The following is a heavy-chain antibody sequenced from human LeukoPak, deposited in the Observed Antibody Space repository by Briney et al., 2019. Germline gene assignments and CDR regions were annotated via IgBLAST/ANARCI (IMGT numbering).Heavy chain of an antibody. Sequence: PSETLSLTCIVSGDSISSTSYYWAWIRQPPGKGREWVGSIYYSGSTYYNPSLKSRVTISVDTSKNQFSLKLSSVTAADTAVYYCARSPTYGVPGPVEFDYWGQGTLVTVSS. CDR3: ARSPTYGVPGPVEFDY. D-gene: IGHD4-17*01. J-gene: IGHJ4*02. V-gene: IGHV4-39*07. CDR1: GDSISSTSYY. CDR2: IYYSGST.